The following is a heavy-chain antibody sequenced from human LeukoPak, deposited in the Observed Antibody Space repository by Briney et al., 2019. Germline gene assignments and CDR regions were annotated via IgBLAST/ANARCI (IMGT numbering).Heavy chain of an antibody. CDR2: IYYSGST. CDR1: GGSISSYY. CDR3: ARDGRGYYYDCSWGSNWFDP. D-gene: IGHD3-22*01. V-gene: IGHV4-59*01. J-gene: IGHJ5*02. Sequence: SETLSLTCTVSGGSISSYYWSWIRQPPGKGLEWIGYIYYSGSTNYNPSLKSRVTISVDTSKNQFSPKLSSVTAADTAVYYCARDGRGYYYDCSWGSNWFDPWGQGTLVTVSS.